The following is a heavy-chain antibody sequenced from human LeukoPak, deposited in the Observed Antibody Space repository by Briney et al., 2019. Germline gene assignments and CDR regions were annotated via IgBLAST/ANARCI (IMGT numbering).Heavy chain of an antibody. CDR1: GYSFTSYW. J-gene: IGHJ4*02. CDR3: ASIKAGYCSGGSCLL. D-gene: IGHD2-15*01. CDR2: IYPGDSDT. V-gene: IGHV5-51*01. Sequence: GESLKIPCKGSGYSFTSYWIGWVRQMPGKGLEWMGIIYPGDSDTRYSPSFQGQVTISADKSISTAYLQWSSLKASDTAMYYCASIKAGYCSGGSCLLWGRGTLVTVSS.